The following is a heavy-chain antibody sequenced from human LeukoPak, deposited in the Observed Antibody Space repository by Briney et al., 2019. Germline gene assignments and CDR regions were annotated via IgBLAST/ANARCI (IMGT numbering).Heavy chain of an antibody. CDR2: ISSSSRTK. CDR1: GFTFSSYS. Sequence: GGSLRLSCAASGFTFSSYSMNWVRQAPGKGLEWVSYISSSSRTKYYADTVKGRFTISRDNAKNSLYLQMNSLRAEDTAVYYCASGAEGYVFDPWGQGTLVTVSS. J-gene: IGHJ5*02. V-gene: IGHV3-48*01. D-gene: IGHD5-12*01. CDR3: ASGAEGYVFDP.